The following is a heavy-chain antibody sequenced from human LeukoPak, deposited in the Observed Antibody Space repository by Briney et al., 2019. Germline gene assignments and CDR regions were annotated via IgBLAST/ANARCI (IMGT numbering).Heavy chain of an antibody. D-gene: IGHD1-26*01. CDR2: TYYRSKWYT. V-gene: IGHV6-1*01. CDR1: VDSVSINTAA. J-gene: IGHJ4*02. CDR3: ASEPQPWERGFDS. Sequence: SQTLSLTCVVSVDSVSINTAACNWIRQSPSRGLEWLGRTYYRSKWYTDYAQSVRSRITIDPDTSKNHFSLRLTSVTPEDSAVYYCASEPQPWERGFDSWGQGSLVTVSS.